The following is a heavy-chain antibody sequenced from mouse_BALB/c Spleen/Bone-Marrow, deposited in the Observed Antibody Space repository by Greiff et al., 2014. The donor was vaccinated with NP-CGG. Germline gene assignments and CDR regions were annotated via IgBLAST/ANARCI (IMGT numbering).Heavy chain of an antibody. CDR1: GYKFTDYT. Sequence: VQLQQSGPELLKPGASVKISCKTSGYKFTDYTIHWVRQNHGKSLEWIGRINPTYGGLNYNQKFKVKATLTANKSSNTAYMELRGLTAEDSCVYSWARGVWDYWGQGTTLTVSS. CDR3: ARGVWDY. D-gene: IGHD2-10*02. J-gene: IGHJ2*01. V-gene: IGHV1-22*01. CDR2: INPTYGGL.